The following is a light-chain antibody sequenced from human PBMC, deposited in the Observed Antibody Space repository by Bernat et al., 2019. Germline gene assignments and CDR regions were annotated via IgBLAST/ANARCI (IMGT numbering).Light chain of an antibody. CDR3: YSAADNNRGV. CDR1: VLAKKY. CDR2: KDS. Sequence: SYELTQPSSVSVSPGQTARITCSGDVLAKKYARWFQQKPGQAPVLVIYKDSERPSGIPERFSGSSSGPTVTLTISGAQVEDEADYYCYSAADNNRGVFGGGTKLTVL. V-gene: IGLV3-27*01. J-gene: IGLJ3*02.